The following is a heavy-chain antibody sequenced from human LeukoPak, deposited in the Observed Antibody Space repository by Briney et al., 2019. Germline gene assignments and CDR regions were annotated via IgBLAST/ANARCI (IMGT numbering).Heavy chain of an antibody. CDR1: GGSISSGSYY. Sequence: PSETLSLTCTVSGGSISSGSYYWSWIRQPAGKGLEWIGRIYTSGSTNYNPSLKSRVTISVDTSKNQFSLKLSSVTAADTAVYYCARDYYDSAYYYYMDVWGKGTTVTISS. CDR3: ARDYYDSAYYYYMDV. D-gene: IGHD3-10*01. J-gene: IGHJ6*03. V-gene: IGHV4-61*02. CDR2: IYTSGST.